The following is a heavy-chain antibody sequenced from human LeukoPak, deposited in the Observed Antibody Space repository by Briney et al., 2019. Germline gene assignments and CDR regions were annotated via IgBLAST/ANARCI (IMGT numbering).Heavy chain of an antibody. CDR1: GFTFSSYW. Sequence: PGGSLRLSCAASGFTFSSYWMHWVRQAPGKGLVWVSRINRDGSSATYADSVKGRFTISRDNAKNSLYLQMNSLRAEDTAVYYCARESYGWGYYYYYMDVWGKGTTVTVSS. J-gene: IGHJ6*03. D-gene: IGHD2-8*02. CDR2: INRDGSSA. CDR3: ARESYGWGYYYYYMDV. V-gene: IGHV3-74*01.